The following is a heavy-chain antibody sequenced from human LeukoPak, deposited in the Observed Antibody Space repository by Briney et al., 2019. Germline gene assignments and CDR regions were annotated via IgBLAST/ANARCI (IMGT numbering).Heavy chain of an antibody. CDR1: GFTFSSHG. D-gene: IGHD5-24*01. J-gene: IGHJ4*02. CDR2: IIPSGHTT. V-gene: IGHV3-23*01. CDR3: AKDDRWLQFCC. Sequence: GGSLRLSCVASGFTFSSHGMNWVRQAPGKGLEWVSGIIPSGHTTYYADSVRGRFTISRDNSRNTVYLQMNSLRAKDTAVYYCAKDDRWLQFCCWGQGTLVTVSA.